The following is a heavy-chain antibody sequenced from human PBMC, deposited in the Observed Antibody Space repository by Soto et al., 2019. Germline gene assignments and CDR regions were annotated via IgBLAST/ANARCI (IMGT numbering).Heavy chain of an antibody. CDR2: VYDLDGT. D-gene: IGHD1-1*01. CDR3: ATWHEREHAFDV. V-gene: IGHV3-53*01. J-gene: IGHJ3*01. Sequence: DVQLVESGGGLIQPGGSLRLSCVASGLTVSGKKYMAWVRQAPGKGQEWVSGVYDLDGTYYADSVRGRFTTSIDSSRTTVYLQMNDLRPDDTAVYYCATWHEREHAFDVWGQGTTVTISS. CDR1: GLTVSGKKY.